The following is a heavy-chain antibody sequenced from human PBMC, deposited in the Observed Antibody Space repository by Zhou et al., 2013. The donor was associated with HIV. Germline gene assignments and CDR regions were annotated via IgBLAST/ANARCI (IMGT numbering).Heavy chain of an antibody. D-gene: IGHD1-26*01. V-gene: IGHV1-18*01. CDR2: ISPYNGNT. Sequence: QVQLVQSGAEVKKTGASVKVSCKASDYTFSRYGISWVRQAPGQGLEWMGWISPYNGNTNYAQKFQVRATMTTDTSTSTAYMELRSLRSDDTAVYYCARDRSYSGTYEYYFDYWGQGTLVTVSS. J-gene: IGHJ4*02. CDR3: ARDRSYSGTYEYYFDY. CDR1: DYTFSRYG.